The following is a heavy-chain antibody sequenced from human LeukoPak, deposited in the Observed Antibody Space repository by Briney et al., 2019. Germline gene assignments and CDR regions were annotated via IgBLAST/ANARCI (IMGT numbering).Heavy chain of an antibody. J-gene: IGHJ3*02. CDR2: IRHDGSNK. CDR3: ARSSPYGDYLVDAFDI. D-gene: IGHD4-17*01. CDR1: GFTFSSYG. V-gene: IGHV3-30*02. Sequence: PGGSLRLSCAASGFTFSSYGMHWVRQAPGKGLEWVAFIRHDGSNKYYADSVKGRFTISRDNAKKSLYLQMNSLRAEDTAVYYCARSSPYGDYLVDAFDIWGQGTMVTVSS.